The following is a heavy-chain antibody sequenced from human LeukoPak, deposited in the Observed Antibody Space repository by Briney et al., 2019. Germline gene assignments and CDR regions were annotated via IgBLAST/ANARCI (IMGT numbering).Heavy chain of an antibody. J-gene: IGHJ5*02. CDR3: ARGQRILKLSRNWFDP. D-gene: IGHD2/OR15-2a*01. Sequence: PSETLSLTCTVSGGSISSGSYYWSWIRQPPGKGLEWIGEINHSGSTNYNPSLKSRVTISVDTSKNQFSLKLSSVTAADTAVYYCARGQRILKLSRNWFDPWGQGTLVTVSS. CDR2: INHSGST. CDR1: GGSISSGSYY. V-gene: IGHV4-39*07.